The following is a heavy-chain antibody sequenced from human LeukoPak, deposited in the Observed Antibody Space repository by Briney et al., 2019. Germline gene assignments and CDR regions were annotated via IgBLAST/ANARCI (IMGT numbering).Heavy chain of an antibody. V-gene: IGHV4-59*01. CDR1: GGSISSYY. Sequence: SETLSLTCTVSGGSISSYYWSWIRQPPGKGLEWIGYIYYSGSTNYNPSLKSRVTISVDTSKNQFSLKLSSVTAADTAVYYCARDLGTYYYDSSGPHDAFDIWGQGTMVTVSS. J-gene: IGHJ3*02. D-gene: IGHD3-22*01. CDR2: IYYSGST. CDR3: ARDLGTYYYDSSGPHDAFDI.